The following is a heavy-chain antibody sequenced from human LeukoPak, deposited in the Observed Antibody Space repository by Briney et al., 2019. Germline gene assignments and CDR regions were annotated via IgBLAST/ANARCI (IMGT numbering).Heavy chain of an antibody. D-gene: IGHD4-17*01. J-gene: IGHJ3*02. CDR2: IWFDGSNK. V-gene: IGHV3-33*01. Sequence: PGRSLGLSCAASGFTFSSFGMHWVRQAPGKGLEWVAVIWFDGSNKYYADSVKGRFTVSRDNSKNTMDLQMNSLRAEDTAVYYCAREQYGSDDALDIWGQGTMVTVSS. CDR1: GFTFSSFG. CDR3: AREQYGSDDALDI.